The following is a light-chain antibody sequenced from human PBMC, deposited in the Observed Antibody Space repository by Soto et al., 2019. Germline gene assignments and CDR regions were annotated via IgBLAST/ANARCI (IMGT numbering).Light chain of an antibody. V-gene: IGLV2-8*01. Sequence: QSALTQPPSASGSPGQSITISCTGTSSDVGGYDFVSWYQQHPGKAPKLMIYDVSKRPSGVPDRFSGSKSGNTASLTVSGLQAEDEADYYCSSYAGNNILFGGGTKVTVL. CDR3: SSYAGNNIL. J-gene: IGLJ2*01. CDR2: DVS. CDR1: SSDVGGYDF.